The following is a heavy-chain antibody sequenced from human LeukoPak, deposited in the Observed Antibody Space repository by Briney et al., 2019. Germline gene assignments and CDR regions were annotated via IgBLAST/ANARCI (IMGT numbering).Heavy chain of an antibody. CDR2: ISGSGGST. Sequence: PGGSLRLSCAASGFTFSSYAMSWVRQAPGKGLEWVSGISGSGGSTDYADSVKGRFTISRDNSKNTLYLQMNSLRAEDTAVYYCAKDGYSLYPGYFDYWGQGTLVTVSS. V-gene: IGHV3-23*01. CDR3: AKDGYSLYPGYFDY. D-gene: IGHD5-18*01. CDR1: GFTFSSYA. J-gene: IGHJ4*02.